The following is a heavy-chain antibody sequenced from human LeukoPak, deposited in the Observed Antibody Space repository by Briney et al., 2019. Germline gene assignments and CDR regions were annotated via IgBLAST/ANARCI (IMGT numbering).Heavy chain of an antibody. V-gene: IGHV1-69*01. Sequence: SVKVSCIASGGTFSSYAISWVRQAPGQGVEWMGGIIPIFGTANYAQKFQGGVTITADESTSTAYMELSSLRSEDTAVYYCASVTSSSSWSPDYYYYLDVCGKGTTVTVSS. CDR2: IIPIFGTA. CDR1: GGTFSSYA. J-gene: IGHJ6*03. D-gene: IGHD6-13*01. CDR3: ASVTSSSSWSPDYYYYLDV.